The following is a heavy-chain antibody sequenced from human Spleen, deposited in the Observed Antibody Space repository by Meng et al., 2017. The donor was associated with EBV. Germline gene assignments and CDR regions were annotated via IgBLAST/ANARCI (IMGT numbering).Heavy chain of an antibody. J-gene: IGHJ4*02. Sequence: QVDVQQWGAGLLKTSETLSLTCGVSGGSLSGYYWTWIRQSPGKGLEWIGEINQSGSTNYNPSLKSRVTVSVDTSKNQFSLRVTSVTAADSALYYCAREAGPFFGVIVYDSWGQGTLVTVSS. CDR1: GGSLSGYY. CDR3: AREAGPFFGVIVYDS. D-gene: IGHD3-3*01. CDR2: INQSGST. V-gene: IGHV4-34*01.